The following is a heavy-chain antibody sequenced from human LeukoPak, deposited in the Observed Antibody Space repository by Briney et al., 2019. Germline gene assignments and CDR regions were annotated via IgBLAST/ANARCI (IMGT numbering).Heavy chain of an antibody. Sequence: GGSLRLSCAASGFTFSSYGMHWVRQAPGKGLEWVAFIRYDGSNKYYADSVKGRFTISRDNSKNTLYLQMNSLRAEDTAVYYCAKASYYYDSTTPLDYWGQGTLVTVSA. CDR2: IRYDGSNK. CDR3: AKASYYYDSTTPLDY. CDR1: GFTFSSYG. J-gene: IGHJ4*02. V-gene: IGHV3-30*02. D-gene: IGHD3-22*01.